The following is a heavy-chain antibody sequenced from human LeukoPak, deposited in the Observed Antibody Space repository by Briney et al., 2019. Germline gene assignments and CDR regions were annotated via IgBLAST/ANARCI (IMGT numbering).Heavy chain of an antibody. Sequence: PGGSLRLSCAASGFTFSSYGMHWVRQAPGKGLEWVAVISYDGSNKYYADSVKGRFTISRDNSKNTLYLQMNSLRAEDTAVYYCAKDQRGVPVNYYYGMDVWGKGTTVTVSS. J-gene: IGHJ6*04. CDR3: AKDQRGVPVNYYYGMDV. CDR2: ISYDGSNK. CDR1: GFTFSSYG. D-gene: IGHD2-2*01. V-gene: IGHV3-30*18.